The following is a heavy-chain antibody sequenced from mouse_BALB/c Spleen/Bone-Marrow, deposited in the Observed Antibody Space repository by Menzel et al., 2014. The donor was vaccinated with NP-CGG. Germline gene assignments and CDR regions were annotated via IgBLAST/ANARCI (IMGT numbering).Heavy chain of an antibody. CDR2: ISSGSRTI. Sequence: VQGVESGGGLVQPGGPRKLSCAASGFTFSSFGMHWVRQAPEKGLEWVAYISSGSRTIYYADTVKGRFTISRDNPKNTLFLQMTGLRSEDTAMYYCTRGGNWEDFDYWGQGTTLTVSS. CDR3: TRGGNWEDFDY. D-gene: IGHD4-1*01. J-gene: IGHJ2*01. V-gene: IGHV5-17*02. CDR1: GFTFSSFG.